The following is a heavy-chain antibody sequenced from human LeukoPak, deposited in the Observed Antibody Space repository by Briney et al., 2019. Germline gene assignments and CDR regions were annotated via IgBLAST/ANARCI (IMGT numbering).Heavy chain of an antibody. CDR2: IKQDGSEK. Sequence: PGGSLRLSCAASGFTFSSYWMSWVRQAPGKGLEWVANIKQDGSEKYYVVSVKGRFTISRDNAKNSLYLQMSSLRAEDTAVYYCARAYSSSWQYFQHWGQGTLVTVSS. CDR1: GFTFSSYW. CDR3: ARAYSSSWQYFQH. D-gene: IGHD6-13*01. V-gene: IGHV3-7*01. J-gene: IGHJ1*01.